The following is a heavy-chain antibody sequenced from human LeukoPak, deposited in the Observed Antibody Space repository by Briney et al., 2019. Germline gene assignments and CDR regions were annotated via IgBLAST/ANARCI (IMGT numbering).Heavy chain of an antibody. CDR3: ARFGFFGVAIRGYFDY. J-gene: IGHJ4*02. CDR1: GGSISSYY. CDR2: IYYSGST. D-gene: IGHD3-3*01. V-gene: IGHV4-59*01. Sequence: SETLSLTCTVSGGSISSYYWSWIRQPPGKGLEWIGYIYYSGSTNYNPSLKSRVTISVDTSKNQFSLKLSSVTAADTAVYYCARFGFFGVAIRGYFDYWGQGTLVTVSS.